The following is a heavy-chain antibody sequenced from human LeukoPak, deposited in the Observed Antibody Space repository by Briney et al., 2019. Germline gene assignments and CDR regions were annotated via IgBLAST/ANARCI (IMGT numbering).Heavy chain of an antibody. Sequence: GGSLRLSCAASGFTFRNYVIHWVRQAPGKGLEWVSSISSSSSYIYYADSVKGRFTISRDNAKNSLYLQMNSLRAEDTAVYYCARARFLGYCSSTSCYTFSDWGQGTLVTVSS. CDR3: ARARFLGYCSSTSCYTFSD. V-gene: IGHV3-21*01. J-gene: IGHJ4*02. D-gene: IGHD2-2*02. CDR2: ISSSSSYI. CDR1: GFTFRNYV.